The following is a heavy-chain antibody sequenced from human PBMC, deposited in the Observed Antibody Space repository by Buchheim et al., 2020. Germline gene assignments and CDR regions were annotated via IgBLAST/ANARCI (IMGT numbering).Heavy chain of an antibody. CDR2: MDGSGRS. V-gene: IGHV4-59*01. CDR1: GGSIFTYY. Sequence: QVQLQESGPGLVKPSETLSLTCSVSGGSIFTYYWSWIRQAPGKGLEWIGYMDGSGRSNYNPSLKSRVTISVETSKNQFSLNLSSVTAADTAIYYCAKKRSDNWFDPWGQGTL. J-gene: IGHJ5*02. CDR3: AKKRSDNWFDP.